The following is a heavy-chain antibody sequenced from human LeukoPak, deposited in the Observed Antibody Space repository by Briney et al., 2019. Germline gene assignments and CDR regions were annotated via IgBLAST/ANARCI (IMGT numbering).Heavy chain of an antibody. CDR3: ARVRGYSYGYRYYFDY. CDR2: INHSGST. D-gene: IGHD5-18*01. Sequence: SETLSLTCAVYGGSFSGYYWSWIRQPPGKGLEWIGEINHSGSTNYNPSLKSRVTISVDTSKNQFSLELSSVTAADTAVYYCARVRGYSYGYRYYFDYWGQGTLVTVSS. V-gene: IGHV4-34*01. J-gene: IGHJ4*02. CDR1: GGSFSGYY.